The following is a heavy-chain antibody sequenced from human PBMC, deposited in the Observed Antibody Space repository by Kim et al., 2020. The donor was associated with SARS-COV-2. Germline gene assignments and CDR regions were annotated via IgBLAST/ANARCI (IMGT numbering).Heavy chain of an antibody. J-gene: IGHJ4*02. CDR3: ARVKGQKGGRMTNDY. CDR2: ANSDGST. CDR1: GFTFSDYW. D-gene: IGHD3-16*01. Sequence: GGSLRLSCAASGFTFSDYWMHWVRQAPGKGLVWVSRANSDGSTYYADSVKGRFTISRDSTKNTIYLQMNSLTAEDTAVYYCARVKGQKGGRMTNDYWGQGTLVTVAS. V-gene: IGHV3-74*01.